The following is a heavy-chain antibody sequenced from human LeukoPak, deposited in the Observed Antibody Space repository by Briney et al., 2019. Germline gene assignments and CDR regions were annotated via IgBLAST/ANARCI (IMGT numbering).Heavy chain of an antibody. D-gene: IGHD6-19*01. J-gene: IGHJ4*02. V-gene: IGHV4-61*08. CDR2: IYYSGST. CDR1: GGSIISGGNS. CDR3: ARLRRQWLVRYFDY. Sequence: PSETLSLTCAVSGGSIISGGNSWSWIRQPPGKGLEWIGYIYYSGSTNYNPSLKSRVTISVGTSKNQFSLKLSSVTAADTAVYYCARLRRQWLVRYFDYWGQGTLVTVSS.